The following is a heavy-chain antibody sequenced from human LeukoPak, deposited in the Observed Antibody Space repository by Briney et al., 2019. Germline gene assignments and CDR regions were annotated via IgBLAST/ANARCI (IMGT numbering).Heavy chain of an antibody. CDR1: GGSISSYY. Sequence: PSETLSLTCTVSGGSISSYYWSWIRQPAGKGLEWIGHIYTSGSTNYNPSLKSRVTMSVDTSKNQFSLKLSSVTAADTAVYYCAKDTRVVWGSYRSNYYFEYWGQGTLVTVSS. D-gene: IGHD3-16*02. CDR3: AKDTRVVWGSYRSNYYFEY. V-gene: IGHV4-4*07. CDR2: IYTSGST. J-gene: IGHJ4*02.